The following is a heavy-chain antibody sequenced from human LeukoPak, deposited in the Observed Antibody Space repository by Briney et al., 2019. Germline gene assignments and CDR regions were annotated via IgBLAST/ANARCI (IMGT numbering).Heavy chain of an antibody. CDR3: AKRVYCSVATRPPWDY. J-gene: IGHJ4*02. Sequence: GGSLRLSCAASGFTFSDYGMTWVRQAPGKGLEWVSSISGGGDYVYYADSVKGRFTISRDNSNNTLYQQMNSLSAENTAVYYCAKRVYCSVATRPPWDYWGQGTLVTVSS. CDR2: ISGGGDYV. D-gene: IGHD2-15*01. CDR1: GFTFSDYG. V-gene: IGHV3-23*01.